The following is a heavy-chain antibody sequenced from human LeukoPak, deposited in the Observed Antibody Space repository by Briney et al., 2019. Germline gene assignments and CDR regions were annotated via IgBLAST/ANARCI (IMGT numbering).Heavy chain of an antibody. CDR3: ARVTAATRFVDY. J-gene: IGHJ4*02. D-gene: IGHD2-15*01. Sequence: GGSLRLSCAASGFTFSSYSMNWVRQAPGKGLEWVSSISSSSSYIYYADSVKGRFTISRDNAKNSLYLQMNSLRAEDTAVYYCARVTAATRFVDYWGQGTLVTVSS. CDR1: GFTFSSYS. V-gene: IGHV3-21*01. CDR2: ISSSSSYI.